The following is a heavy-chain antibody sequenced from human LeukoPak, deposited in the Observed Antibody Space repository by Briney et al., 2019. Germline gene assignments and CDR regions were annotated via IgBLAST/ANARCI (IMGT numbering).Heavy chain of an antibody. CDR3: ARGEMATQYYFDY. D-gene: IGHD5-24*01. CDR1: GYTFTGYY. J-gene: IGHJ4*02. CDR2: INPNSGST. V-gene: IGHV1-2*02. Sequence: ASVKVSCKASGYTFTGYYMHWVRQAPGQGLEWMGWINPNSGSTNYAQKFQGRVTMTRDTSISTAYMELSRLRSDDTAVYYCARGEMATQYYFDYWGQGTLVTVSS.